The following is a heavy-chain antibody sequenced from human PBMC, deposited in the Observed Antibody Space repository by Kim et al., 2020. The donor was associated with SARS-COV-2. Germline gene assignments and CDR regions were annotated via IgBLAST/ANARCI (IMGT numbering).Heavy chain of an antibody. J-gene: IGHJ5*02. CDR1: GGSISSGGYY. D-gene: IGHD6-13*01. CDR3: ARAKSIAAAEPFRANWFDP. CDR2: IYYSGST. Sequence: SETLSLTCTVSGGSISSGGYYWSWIRQHPGKGLEWIGYIYYSGSTYYNPSLKSRVTISVDTSKNQFSLKLSSVTAADTAVYYCARAKSIAAAEPFRANWFDPWGQGTLVTVSS. V-gene: IGHV4-31*03.